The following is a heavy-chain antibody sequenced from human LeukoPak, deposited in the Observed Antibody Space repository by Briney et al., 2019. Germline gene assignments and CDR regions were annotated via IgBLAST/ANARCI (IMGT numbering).Heavy chain of an antibody. D-gene: IGHD6-13*01. J-gene: IGHJ4*02. V-gene: IGHV3-30*04. CDR2: ISYDGSSK. Sequence: GGSLRLSCAASGSTFSSNAMHWVRQAPGKGLEWVAVISYDGSSKYYADSVKGRFTISRDNSKNTLYLQMNSLRAEDTAVYYCARGGSSSWILDYWGQGTLVTVSS. CDR3: ARGGSSSWILDY. CDR1: GSTFSSNA.